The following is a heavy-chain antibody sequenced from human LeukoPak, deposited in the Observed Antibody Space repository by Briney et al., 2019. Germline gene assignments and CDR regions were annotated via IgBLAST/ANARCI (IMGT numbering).Heavy chain of an antibody. V-gene: IGHV3-7*01. CDR3: AREYCSGTSCYGYFDY. Sequence: GGPLRLSCATSGFTFSSYWMSWVRRAPGKGLEWVANIKQDGSQIFYVDSVKGRFTISRDTAKNSLSLQMNSLRAEDTAVYYCAREYCSGTSCYGYFDYWGQGTLVTVSS. CDR1: GFTFSSYW. CDR2: IKQDGSQI. D-gene: IGHD2-2*01. J-gene: IGHJ4*02.